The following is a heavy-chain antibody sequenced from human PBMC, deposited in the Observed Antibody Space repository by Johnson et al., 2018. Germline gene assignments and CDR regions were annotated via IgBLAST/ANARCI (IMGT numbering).Heavy chain of an antibody. D-gene: IGHD3-22*01. J-gene: IGHJ3*02. CDR1: GYTFTSYD. CDR2: MNPNSGNT. V-gene: IGHV1-8*01. Sequence: QVQLVESGAEVKKPGASVKVSCKASGYTFTSYDINWVRQATGQGLEWMGWMNPNSGNTGYAQKLQGRVTMTRNTSISTADMELSSLRSEDTAVYYCAGNFYDSRGFAFDIWGQGTMVTVSS. CDR3: AGNFYDSRGFAFDI.